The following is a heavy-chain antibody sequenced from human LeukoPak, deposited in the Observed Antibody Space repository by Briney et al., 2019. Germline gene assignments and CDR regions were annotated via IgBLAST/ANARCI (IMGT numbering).Heavy chain of an antibody. Sequence: GGSLRLSCAASGFTFSNYAMSWVRQAPGKGLEWVSTISGGGGTTYYADSVKGRFTMSRDNAKNSLYLQMNSLRAEDTAVYYCARVRDAYNYFHYWGQGTLVTVSS. D-gene: IGHD2-2*01. V-gene: IGHV3-23*01. J-gene: IGHJ4*02. CDR3: ARVRDAYNYFHY. CDR1: GFTFSNYA. CDR2: ISGGGGTT.